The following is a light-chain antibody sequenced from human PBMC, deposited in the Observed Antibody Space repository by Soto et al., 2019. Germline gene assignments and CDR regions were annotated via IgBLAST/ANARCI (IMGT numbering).Light chain of an antibody. CDR2: EGS. V-gene: IGLV2-23*01. J-gene: IGLJ2*01. CDR1: SSDVGSYNL. Sequence: QSALTQPASVSGSPGQSIPISCTGTSSDVGSYNLVSWYQQHPGKAPKLMIYEGSKRPAGVSNRFSGSKSGNTASLTISGLQAEDEADYYCCSYAGIYVVFGGGTKLTVL. CDR3: CSYAGIYVV.